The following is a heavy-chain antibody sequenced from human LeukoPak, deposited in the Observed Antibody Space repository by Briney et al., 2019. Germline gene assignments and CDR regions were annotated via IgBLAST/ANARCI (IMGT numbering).Heavy chain of an antibody. D-gene: IGHD4-17*01. J-gene: IGHJ4*02. V-gene: IGHV3-66*01. CDR1: GFSVSANY. Sequence: TGGSLRLSCAVSGFSVSANYMTWVRQAPGKGLEWVSVLFGGGDTYYGDSVKGRFAISRDNSKNTDYLQMKSLRAEDTAIYYCARGQRTSVTLYYFDFWGQGTLVSVSS. CDR2: LFGGGDT. CDR3: ARGQRTSVTLYYFDF.